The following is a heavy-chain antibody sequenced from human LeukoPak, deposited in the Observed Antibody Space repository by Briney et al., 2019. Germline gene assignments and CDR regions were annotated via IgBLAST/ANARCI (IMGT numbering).Heavy chain of an antibody. Sequence: GSLRLSCAASGFTFSDYYMSWVRQAPGKGLEWLSVIFSGGTIYYADAVKGRFTISRDNSENTLYLQMNSLRVEDTAIYYCAREDYADSRGYYSSGDYWGQGTLVTVSS. J-gene: IGHJ4*02. CDR1: GFTFSDYY. CDR3: AREDYADSRGYYSSGDY. V-gene: IGHV3-66*01. CDR2: IFSGGTI. D-gene: IGHD3-22*01.